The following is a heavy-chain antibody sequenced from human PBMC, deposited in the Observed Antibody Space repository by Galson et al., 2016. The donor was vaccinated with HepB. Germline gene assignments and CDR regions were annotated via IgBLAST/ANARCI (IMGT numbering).Heavy chain of an antibody. CDR3: ARYRFFFGSGSYSLRRGYYHGMDV. Sequence: SLRLSCAVSGFTVSTYYMSWVRQASGKGLEWVSVIYTDGETHFADSVKGRFSISRDIPRNTLYLQMNSLRVEDTALYYCARYRFFFGSGSYSLRRGYYHGMDVWGQGTTVTVSS. J-gene: IGHJ6*02. CDR2: IYTDGET. D-gene: IGHD3-10*01. CDR1: GFTVSTYY. V-gene: IGHV3-53*05.